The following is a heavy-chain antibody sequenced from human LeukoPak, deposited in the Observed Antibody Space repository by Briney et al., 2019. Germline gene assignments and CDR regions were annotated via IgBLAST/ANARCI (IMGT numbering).Heavy chain of an antibody. CDR3: AREGYYDFWSGRNEYYYYGMDV. D-gene: IGHD3-3*01. J-gene: IGHJ6*02. CDR1: GYTFTSYG. V-gene: IGHV1-18*01. CDR2: ISAYNGNT. Sequence: ASVKVSCKASGYTFTSYGISWVRQAPGQGLEWMGWISAYNGNTNYAQKLQGRVTMTTDTSTSTAYMELRSLRSDDTAVYYCAREGYYDFWSGRNEYYYYGMDVWGQGTTVTVSS.